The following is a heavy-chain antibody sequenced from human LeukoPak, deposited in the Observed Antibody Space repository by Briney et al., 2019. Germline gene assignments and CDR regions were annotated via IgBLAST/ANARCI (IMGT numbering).Heavy chain of an antibody. CDR3: ARARWGAISSVDY. Sequence: SETLSLTCTVSGGSISSGSYYWSWIRQPPGKGLEWIGEINHSGSTNYNPSLKSRVTISVDTSKNQFTLKLSSVTAADTAVYYCARARWGAISSVDYWGQGTLVTVSS. J-gene: IGHJ4*02. V-gene: IGHV4-39*06. CDR1: GGSISSGSYY. D-gene: IGHD2-2*02. CDR2: INHSGST.